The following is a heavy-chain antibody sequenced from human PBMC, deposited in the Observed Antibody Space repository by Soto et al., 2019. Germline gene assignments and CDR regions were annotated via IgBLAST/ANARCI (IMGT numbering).Heavy chain of an antibody. CDR1: GYTFTGYY. D-gene: IGHD6-19*01. V-gene: IGHV1-2*04. Sequence: ASVKVSCKASGYTFTGYYMHWVRQAPGQGLEWMGWINPNSGGTNYAQKFQGWVTMTRDTPISTAYMELSRLRSDDTAVYYCAREAVAGTGDYYYGMDVWGQGTTVTVSS. J-gene: IGHJ6*02. CDR2: INPNSGGT. CDR3: AREAVAGTGDYYYGMDV.